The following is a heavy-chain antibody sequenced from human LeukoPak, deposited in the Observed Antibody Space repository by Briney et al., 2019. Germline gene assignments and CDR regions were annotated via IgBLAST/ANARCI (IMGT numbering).Heavy chain of an antibody. V-gene: IGHV5-51*01. D-gene: IGHD6-13*01. CDR3: ARPAYSSSLSSHFDP. CDR2: IYPRDSEI. CDR1: GYHFSTYW. J-gene: IGHJ5*02. Sequence: GESLEISCEGSGYHFSTYWIAWGRQVPGKGLEWMGSIYPRDSEIRYSPSFQGQVTISADNSISTAYLQWSSLKASATAMYYCARPAYSSSLSSHFDPWGQGTLVTVSS.